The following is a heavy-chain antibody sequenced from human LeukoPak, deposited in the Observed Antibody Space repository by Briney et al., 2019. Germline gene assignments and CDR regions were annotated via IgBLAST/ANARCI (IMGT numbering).Heavy chain of an antibody. D-gene: IGHD3-22*01. Sequence: ASVKVSCKTFGYTFTGYYMHWVRQAPGQGLEWMGWINPNSGGTNYAQKFQGRVTMTRDTSISTAYMELTRLRSDDTAVYYCAPTPPDYYDSSGYFDYWGQGTLLTVSP. J-gene: IGHJ4*02. V-gene: IGHV1-2*02. CDR1: GYTFTGYY. CDR3: APTPPDYYDSSGYFDY. CDR2: INPNSGGT.